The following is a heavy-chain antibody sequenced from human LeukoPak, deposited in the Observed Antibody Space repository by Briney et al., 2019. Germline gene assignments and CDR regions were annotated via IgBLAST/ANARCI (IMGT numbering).Heavy chain of an antibody. Sequence: GASVTLSFTASAGTFSIYAISWVRQAPGQGLGWVGRIIPILGIANYAQKFQGRVTITADKSTSTAYMELSSLRSEDTAVYYCARDWLHGVPEFGYYYGMDVWGQGTTVTVSS. D-gene: IGHD2-2*01. V-gene: IGHV1-69*04. J-gene: IGHJ6*02. CDR3: ARDWLHGVPEFGYYYGMDV. CDR1: AGTFSIYA. CDR2: IIPILGIA.